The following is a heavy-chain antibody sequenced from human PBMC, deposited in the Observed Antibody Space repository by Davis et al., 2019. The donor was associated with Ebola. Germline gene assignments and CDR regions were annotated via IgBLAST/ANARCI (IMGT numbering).Heavy chain of an antibody. Sequence: GGSLRLSCAASGFTFSSYEMNWVRQAPGKGLEWVSYISSSGSTIYYADSVKGRFTISRDNSKNTLYLQMNSLRAEDTAVYYCARDRLYYDIFGGMDVWGQGTTVTVSS. CDR2: ISSSGSTI. V-gene: IGHV3-48*03. CDR1: GFTFSSYE. D-gene: IGHD3-9*01. J-gene: IGHJ6*02. CDR3: ARDRLYYDIFGGMDV.